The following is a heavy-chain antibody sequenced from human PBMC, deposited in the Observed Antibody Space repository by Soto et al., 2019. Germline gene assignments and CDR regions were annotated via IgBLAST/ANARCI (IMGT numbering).Heavy chain of an antibody. CDR1: GYSFTSYW. CDR3: ARLGRIVDTAMPWGRNNWFDP. J-gene: IGHJ5*02. CDR2: IYPGDSDT. D-gene: IGHD5-18*01. Sequence: GESLKISCKGSGYSFTSYWIGWVRQMPGKGLEWMGIIYPGDSDTRYSPSFQGQVTISADKSISTAYLQWSSLKASDTAMYYCARLGRIVDTAMPWGRNNWFDPWGQGTLVTVSS. V-gene: IGHV5-51*01.